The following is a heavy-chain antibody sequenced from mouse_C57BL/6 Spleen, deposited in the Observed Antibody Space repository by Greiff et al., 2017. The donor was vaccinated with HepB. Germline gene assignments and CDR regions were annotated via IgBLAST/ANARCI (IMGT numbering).Heavy chain of an antibody. D-gene: IGHD2-2*01. CDR1: GYSITSGYY. CDR2: ISYDGSN. J-gene: IGHJ4*01. V-gene: IGHV3-6*01. CDR3: AGEGDEGYDVGYAMDY. Sequence: EVKLQESGPGLVKPSQSLSLTCSVTGYSITSGYYWNWIRQFPGNKLEWIGYISYDGSNNYNPSLKNRISITRDTSKNQFFLKLNSVTTADTATYYCAGEGDEGYDVGYAMDYWGQGTSVTVSS.